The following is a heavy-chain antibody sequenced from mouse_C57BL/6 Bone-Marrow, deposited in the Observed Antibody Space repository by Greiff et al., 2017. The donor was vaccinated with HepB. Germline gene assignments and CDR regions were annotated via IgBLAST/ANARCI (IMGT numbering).Heavy chain of an antibody. Sequence: QVQLQQSGAELVRPGTSVKVSCKASGYAFTNYLIEWVKQRPGQGLEWIGVINSGSGGTNYNEKFKGKATLTADKSSSTAYMQLSSLTSEDSAVYFCARRGYYGSSPHFDYWGQGTTLTVSS. CDR1: GYAFTNYL. J-gene: IGHJ2*01. V-gene: IGHV1-54*01. D-gene: IGHD1-1*01. CDR2: INSGSGGT. CDR3: ARRGYYGSSPHFDY.